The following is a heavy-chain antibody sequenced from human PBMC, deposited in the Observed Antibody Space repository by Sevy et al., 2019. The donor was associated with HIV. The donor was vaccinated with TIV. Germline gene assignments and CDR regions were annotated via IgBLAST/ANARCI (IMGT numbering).Heavy chain of an antibody. CDR3: AREGIYDFWSGLVDY. J-gene: IGHJ4*02. CDR1: GYTFTSYR. D-gene: IGHD3-3*01. CDR2: ISAYNGNT. Sequence: ASVKVSCKASGYTFTSYRISWVRQAPGQGLEWMGWISAYNGNTNYAQKLQGRVTMTTDTSTSTAYMELRSLRSDDTAVYYCAREGIYDFWSGLVDYWGQGTLVTVSS. V-gene: IGHV1-18*01.